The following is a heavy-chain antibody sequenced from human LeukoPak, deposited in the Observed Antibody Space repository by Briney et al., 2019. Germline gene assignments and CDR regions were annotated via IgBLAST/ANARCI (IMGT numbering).Heavy chain of an antibody. V-gene: IGHV6-1*01. J-gene: IGHJ6*03. CDR3: ARARGPFGVVIYYYYYMDV. CDR2: TYYRSKWYN. CDR1: GDSVSSNSAA. D-gene: IGHD3-3*01. Sequence: PSQTLSLTCAISGDSVSSNSAAWNWIRQSPSRGLEWLGRTYYRSKWYNDYAVSVKSRITINPDTSKNQFSLKLSSVTAADTAVYYCARARGPFGVVIYYYYYMDVWGKGTTVTVSS.